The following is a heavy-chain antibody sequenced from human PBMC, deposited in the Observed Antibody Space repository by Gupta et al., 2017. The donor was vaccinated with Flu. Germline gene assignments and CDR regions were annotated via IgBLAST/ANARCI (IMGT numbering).Heavy chain of an antibody. Sequence: VELVESGGGLVESGGSLRLSCEARGFRSNSYWMHWVRQVPGKGPEWISRINVDGITTTYADSVKGRFTISRDNAKNILYLQMNGLRAEDTAVYYCAREGSSWYGTTGWFDPWGQGTLVSVS. CDR2: INVDGITT. J-gene: IGHJ5*02. D-gene: IGHD6-13*01. V-gene: IGHV3-74*03. CDR1: GFRSNSYW. CDR3: AREGSSWYGTTGWFDP.